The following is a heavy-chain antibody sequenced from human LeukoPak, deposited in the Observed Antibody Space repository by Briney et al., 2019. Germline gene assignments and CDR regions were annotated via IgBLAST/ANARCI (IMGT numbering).Heavy chain of an antibody. CDR1: GGSISSSSYY. V-gene: IGHV4-39*01. D-gene: IGHD2-2*03. Sequence: SETLSLTCTVSGGSISSSSYYWGWIRQPPGKGLEWIGSIYYSGSTYYNPSLKSRVTISVDTSKNQFSLKLSSVTAADTAVYYCARMDDQDYYGMDVWGQGTTVTVSS. CDR2: IYYSGST. J-gene: IGHJ6*02. CDR3: ARMDDQDYYGMDV.